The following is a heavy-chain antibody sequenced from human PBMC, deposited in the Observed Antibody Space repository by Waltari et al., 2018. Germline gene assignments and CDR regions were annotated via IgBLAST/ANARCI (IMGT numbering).Heavy chain of an antibody. J-gene: IGHJ4*02. D-gene: IGHD6-13*01. Sequence: QVQLQQWGAGLLKPSETLSLTCAVYGGSFSGYYWSWIRQPPGKGLEWIGEINHSGRTNYNPSLKSRVTISVDTSKNQFSLKLSSVTAADTAVYYCARGRLGIAAAGKRGDYWGQGTLVTVSS. CDR3: ARGRLGIAAAGKRGDY. CDR2: INHSGRT. CDR1: GGSFSGYY. V-gene: IGHV4-34*01.